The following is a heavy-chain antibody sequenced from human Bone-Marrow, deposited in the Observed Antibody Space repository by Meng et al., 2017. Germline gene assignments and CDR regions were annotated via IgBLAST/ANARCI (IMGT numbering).Heavy chain of an antibody. D-gene: IGHD1-26*01. CDR2: IIPIFGTA. CDR3: ARDLESGSYYNFQH. J-gene: IGHJ1*01. V-gene: IGHV1-69*01. CDR1: GCTFSSYA. Sequence: VRLLHSCAGVNKPASSAKVSCKASGCTFSSYAISWVRQAPGQGLEWMGGIIPIFGTANYAQKFQGRVTITADESTSTAYMELSSLRSEDTAVYYCARDLESGSYYNFQHWGQGTLVTVSS.